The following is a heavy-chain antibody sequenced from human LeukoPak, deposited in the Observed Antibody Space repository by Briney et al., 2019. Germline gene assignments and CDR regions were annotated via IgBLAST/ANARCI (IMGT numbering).Heavy chain of an antibody. Sequence: GASVKVSCKASGYTFTSYAISWVRQAPGQGLEWMGRIIPILGIANYAQKFQGRVTITADKSTSTAYMELSSLRSEDTAVYYCASGKSLLGAQIPGYWGQGTLVTVSS. D-gene: IGHD1-26*01. V-gene: IGHV1-69*04. CDR3: ASGKSLLGAQIPGY. CDR2: IIPILGIA. CDR1: GYTFTSYA. J-gene: IGHJ4*02.